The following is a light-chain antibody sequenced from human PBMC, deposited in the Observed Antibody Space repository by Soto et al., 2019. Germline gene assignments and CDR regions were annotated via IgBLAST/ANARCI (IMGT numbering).Light chain of an antibody. V-gene: IGLV2-14*01. CDR2: EVT. Sequence: QSALTQPASVSGSPGQSITISCTGTSGDIGSYNRVSSYQQHPGKAPKLRIYEVTDRPSGVSNRFSGSKSGNTASLTISGLQAEDEAEYYCSSYTNINTRACVFGTGTKVTVL. CDR1: SGDIGSYNR. CDR3: SSYTNINTRACV. J-gene: IGLJ1*01.